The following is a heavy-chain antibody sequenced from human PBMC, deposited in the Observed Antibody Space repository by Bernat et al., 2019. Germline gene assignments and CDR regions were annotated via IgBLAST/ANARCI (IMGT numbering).Heavy chain of an antibody. J-gene: IGHJ4*02. CDR1: GFTFSSYG. CDR2: IWYDGSNK. Sequence: QVQLVESGGGVVQPGRFLRLSCAASGFTFSSYGMHWVRQAPGKGLEWVAVIWYDGSNKYYADSVKGRFTISRDNSKNTLYLQMNSLRAEDTAVYYCARDLDYDILTGYDYWGQGTLVTVSS. V-gene: IGHV3-33*01. D-gene: IGHD3-9*01. CDR3: ARDLDYDILTGYDY.